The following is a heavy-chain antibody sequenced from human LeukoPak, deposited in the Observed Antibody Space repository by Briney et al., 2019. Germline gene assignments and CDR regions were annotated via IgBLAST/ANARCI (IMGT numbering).Heavy chain of an antibody. J-gene: IGHJ4*02. CDR2: LDPEDGET. Sequence: ASVKVSCKVSGYTLTELSMHWVRQAPGKGLEWMGGLDPEDGETIYAQKFQGRVTMTEDTSTDTAYMELSSLRSEDTAVYYCATERFGGDYVSGRLFDYWGQGTLVTVSS. CDR1: GYTLTELS. D-gene: IGHD4-17*01. V-gene: IGHV1-24*01. CDR3: ATERFGGDYVSGRLFDY.